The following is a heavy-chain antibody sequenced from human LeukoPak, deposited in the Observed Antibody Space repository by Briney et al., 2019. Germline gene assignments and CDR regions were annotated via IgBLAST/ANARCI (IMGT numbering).Heavy chain of an antibody. Sequence: ASVKVSCKASGYTFTGYYIHWVRQAPGQGLEWMGWINPNSGGTNYAQKFQGRDTMTRDTSISTAYMELSRLRSDDTAVYNCAIPPVVRDPNWFDPWGQGTLVTVSS. CDR2: INPNSGGT. V-gene: IGHV1-2*02. J-gene: IGHJ5*02. CDR3: AIPPVVRDPNWFDP. D-gene: IGHD3-10*01. CDR1: GYTFTGYY.